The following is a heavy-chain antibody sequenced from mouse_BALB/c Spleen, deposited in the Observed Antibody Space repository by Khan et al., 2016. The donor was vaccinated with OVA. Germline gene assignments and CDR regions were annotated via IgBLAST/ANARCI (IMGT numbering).Heavy chain of an antibody. CDR3: ARWDYYDYDGFDY. D-gene: IGHD2-4*01. Sequence: EVELVESGGGLVQPGGSRKLSCAASGFTFSNFGMHWVRQAPEQGLEWVAYINSGSTTVYYAATVRGRFTISRDNPKNTLFLQMTSLRSEDTAIYYWARWDYYDYDGFDYWGQGTTLTVSS. CDR2: INSGSTTV. V-gene: IGHV5-17*02. J-gene: IGHJ2*01. CDR1: GFTFSNFG.